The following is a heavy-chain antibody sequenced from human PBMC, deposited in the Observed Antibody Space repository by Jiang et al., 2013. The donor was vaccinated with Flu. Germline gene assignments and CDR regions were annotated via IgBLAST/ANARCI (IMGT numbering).Heavy chain of an antibody. D-gene: IGHD3-3*01. J-gene: IGHJ6*01. V-gene: IGHV3-7*03. CDR1: AFTLSNYG. CDR3: ARDDGPIFGVVIRYYYGMDV. CDR2: IKQDGSEK. Sequence: VQLLESGGGVVQPGGSLRLSCAASAFTLSNYGMHWVRQAPGKGLEWVANIKQDGSEKYYVDSVKGRFTISRDNAKNSLYLQMNSLRAEDTAVYYCARDDGPIFGVVIRYYYGMDV.